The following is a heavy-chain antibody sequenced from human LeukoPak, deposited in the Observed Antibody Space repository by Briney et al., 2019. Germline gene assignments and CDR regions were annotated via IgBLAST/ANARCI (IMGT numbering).Heavy chain of an antibody. V-gene: IGHV3-23*01. CDR1: GFTFSSYA. Sequence: GGSLRLSCAASGFTFSSYAMSWVRQAPGQGLEWVSAISGSGGSTYYADSVKGRFTISRDNSKNTLYLQMNSLRAEDTAVYYCAKDLYYYDSSGYYYTFDYWGQGTLVTVSS. D-gene: IGHD3-22*01. J-gene: IGHJ4*02. CDR3: AKDLYYYDSSGYYYTFDY. CDR2: ISGSGGST.